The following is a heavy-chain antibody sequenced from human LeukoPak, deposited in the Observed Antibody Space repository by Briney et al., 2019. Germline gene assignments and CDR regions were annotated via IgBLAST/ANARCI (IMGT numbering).Heavy chain of an antibody. CDR1: GFIFSSYS. V-gene: IGHV3-21*01. D-gene: IGHD4/OR15-4a*01. CDR3: APQGATGSGLDP. Sequence: GGSLRLSCAASGFIFSSYSMNWVCQAPGKGLEWVSSISSSSSYIYYADSVEGRFTISRDNAKNSLYLQMNSLRAEDTAVYYCAPQGATGSGLDPWGQGTLVTVSS. J-gene: IGHJ5*02. CDR2: ISSSSSYI.